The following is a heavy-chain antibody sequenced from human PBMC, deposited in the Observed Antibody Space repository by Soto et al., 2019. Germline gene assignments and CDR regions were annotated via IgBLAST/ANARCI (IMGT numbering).Heavy chain of an antibody. J-gene: IGHJ4*02. CDR2: VSPVGRNT. Sequence: VQLVESGGGVVQPVRSLRLSCAASGFTFSDYAMHWVRQAPGKGLEWVAVVSPVGRNTHYADSVKGRFTISRDSSKNTVSLEMTSLRSEDTAVYYCAKGGRQWLVTSDFNYCGQGALVTVSS. CDR3: AKGGRQWLVTSDFNY. V-gene: IGHV3-30*18. D-gene: IGHD6-19*01. CDR1: GFTFSDYA.